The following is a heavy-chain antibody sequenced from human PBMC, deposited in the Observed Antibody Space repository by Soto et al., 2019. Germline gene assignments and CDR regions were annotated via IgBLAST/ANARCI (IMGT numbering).Heavy chain of an antibody. J-gene: IGHJ5*02. V-gene: IGHV1-46*03. CDR3: ALGHVDTSDFWSRHADH. Sequence: GASVKVSCKISGYVFTHYYLHWVRQAPGQGLEWMGIINPDGGSTAYARKFQGRFTMTTGTSTNTVHLELRSLRSDDTAVYYCALGHVDTSDFWSRHADHWGQGTLVTVSS. D-gene: IGHD3-3*01. CDR1: GYVFTHYY. CDR2: INPDGGST.